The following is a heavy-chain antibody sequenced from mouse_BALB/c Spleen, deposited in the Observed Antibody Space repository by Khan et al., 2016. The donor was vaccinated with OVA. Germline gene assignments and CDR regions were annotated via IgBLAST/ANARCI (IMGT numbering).Heavy chain of an antibody. CDR1: GFSLSRYN. CDR2: IWGGGGT. Sequence: QMQLEESGPGLVAPSQSLSITCTVSGFSLSRYNIHWVRQPPGQGLEWLGMIWGGGGTDYNSTLKSSLSISKANSKSQVFLKLNSLQADDTAMYYCARAYYRYDGYYAMDYWGQGTSVTVSS. V-gene: IGHV2-6-4*01. D-gene: IGHD2-14*01. CDR3: ARAYYRYDGYYAMDY. J-gene: IGHJ4*01.